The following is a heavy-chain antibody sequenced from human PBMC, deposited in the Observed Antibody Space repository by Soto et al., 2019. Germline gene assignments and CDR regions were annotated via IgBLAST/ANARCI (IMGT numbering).Heavy chain of an antibody. CDR2: INGGDDSE. Sequence: GGSLRLSCAVSGFTFRSSPMSWVRRAPGKGLEWVSGINGGDDSEHYVDSVRGRFTIIRDNSKNQFSLELSSVTAADTAVYYCARYSWYFDYWGQGTLVTVSS. CDR3: ARYSWYFDY. J-gene: IGHJ4*02. D-gene: IGHD5-18*01. V-gene: IGHV3-23*01. CDR1: GFTFRSSP.